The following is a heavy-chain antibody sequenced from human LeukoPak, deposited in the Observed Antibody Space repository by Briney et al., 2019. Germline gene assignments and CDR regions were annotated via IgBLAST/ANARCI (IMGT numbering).Heavy chain of an antibody. CDR3: ARDSSGIRGVEYYFDN. CDR2: ISAYNGDT. J-gene: IGHJ4*02. V-gene: IGHV1-18*01. CDR1: GYTFTNYG. Sequence: ASVKVSCKASGYTFTNYGISWVRQAPGQGLEWMGWISAYNGDTNYAQNLQGRVTMNTDTSTSTAYMELRSLRSDDTAVYYCARDSSGIRGVEYYFDNWGQGTLVTVSS. D-gene: IGHD3-10*01.